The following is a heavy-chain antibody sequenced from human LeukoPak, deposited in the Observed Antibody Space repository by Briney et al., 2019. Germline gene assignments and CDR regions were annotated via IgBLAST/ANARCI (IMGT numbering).Heavy chain of an antibody. D-gene: IGHD2-8*01. V-gene: IGHV1-2*02. J-gene: IGHJ4*02. CDR3: ARESARAEDGVSRVCRVDPNFDY. CDR2: ISPNSGGT. CDR1: GYTFTGYY. Sequence: ASVKVSCKASGYTFTGYYIHWVRQAPGQGLEWMGWISPNSGGTNYAQKFQGRVTMTRDTSISTAYMELSRLRSDDTAVYYCARESARAEDGVSRVCRVDPNFDYWGQGTLVTVSS.